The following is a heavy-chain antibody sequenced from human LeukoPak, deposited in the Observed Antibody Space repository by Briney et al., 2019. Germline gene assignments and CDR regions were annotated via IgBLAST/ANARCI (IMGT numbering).Heavy chain of an antibody. V-gene: IGHV3-48*03. Sequence: PGGSLRLSCAASGFTFSSYEMNWVRQAPGKGLEWVSYISSSGSTIYYADSVKGRFTISRDNAKNSLYLQMNSLRAEDTAVYYCARTRYSSSSLTRYYYYYMDVWGKGTTVTVSS. J-gene: IGHJ6*03. CDR1: GFTFSSYE. CDR2: ISSSGSTI. D-gene: IGHD6-6*01. CDR3: ARTRYSSSSLTRYYYYYMDV.